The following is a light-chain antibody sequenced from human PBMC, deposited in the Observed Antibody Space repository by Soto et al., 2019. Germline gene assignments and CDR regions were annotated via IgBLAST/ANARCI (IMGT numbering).Light chain of an antibody. J-gene: IGKJ4*01. CDR3: QQSYGTPLP. CDR2: AAS. V-gene: IGKV1-39*01. Sequence: DMEMTQSPSSLSASVGDRVTITCRASQSISNYLNWYQHKPGKVPKLLIYAASSLQSGVPTRFSGSGSGTHFTLTINSLQPEDFATYYCQQSYGTPLPFGGGTKIAIK. CDR1: QSISNY.